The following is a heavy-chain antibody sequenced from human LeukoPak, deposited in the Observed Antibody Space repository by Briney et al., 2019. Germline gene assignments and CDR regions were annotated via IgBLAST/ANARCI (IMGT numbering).Heavy chain of an antibody. CDR1: GYTFTNYD. Sequence: ASVKVSCKASGYTFTNYDINWVRQATGQGLEWMGWMNPNSGNTGYAQKFQGRVTINRNTSISTAYMELSSLRSEGTAVYYCARCATPRIACYDFWGQGTLVTVSS. J-gene: IGHJ4*02. D-gene: IGHD2-2*01. CDR3: ARCATPRIACYDF. V-gene: IGHV1-8*02. CDR2: MNPNSGNT.